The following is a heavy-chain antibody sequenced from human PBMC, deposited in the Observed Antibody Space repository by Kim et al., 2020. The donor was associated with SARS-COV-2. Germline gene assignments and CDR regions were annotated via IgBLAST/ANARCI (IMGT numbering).Heavy chain of an antibody. CDR3: ARGVPAAIPNYYYYGMDV. V-gene: IGHV1-2*02. D-gene: IGHD2-2*01. Sequence: ASVKVSCKASGYTFTGYYMHWVRQAPGQGLEWMGWINPNSGGTNYAQKFQGRVTMTRDTSISTAYMELSRLRSDDTAVYYCARGVPAAIPNYYYYGMDVWGQGTTVTVSS. J-gene: IGHJ6*02. CDR1: GYTFTGYY. CDR2: INPNSGGT.